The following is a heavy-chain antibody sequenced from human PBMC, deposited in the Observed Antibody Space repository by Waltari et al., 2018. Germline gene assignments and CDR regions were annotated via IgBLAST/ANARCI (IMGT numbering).Heavy chain of an antibody. D-gene: IGHD3-9*01. V-gene: IGHV4-34*01. CDR2: INHSGST. Sequence: QVQLQQWGAGLLKPSETLSLTCAVYGGSFSGYYWSWIRQPPGKGLEWIGEINHSGSTNYSPSLKSRVTISVDTSKNQFSLKLSSVTAADTAVYYCARQNVLRYFDWLFHPSYYFDYWGQGTLVTVSS. CDR3: ARQNVLRYFDWLFHPSYYFDY. CDR1: GGSFSGYY. J-gene: IGHJ4*02.